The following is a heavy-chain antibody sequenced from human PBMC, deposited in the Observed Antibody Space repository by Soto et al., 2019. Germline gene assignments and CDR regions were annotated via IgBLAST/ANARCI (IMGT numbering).Heavy chain of an antibody. D-gene: IGHD3-10*01. J-gene: IGHJ5*02. Sequence: PSETLSLTCTVSGGSISSYYWSWIRQPPGKGLEWIGYIYYSGSTNYNPSLKSRVTISVDTSKNPFSLKLSSVTAADTAVYYCGRYFRFPAPPRFDPWGQGTLVTVSS. V-gene: IGHV4-59*01. CDR3: GRYFRFPAPPRFDP. CDR2: IYYSGST. CDR1: GGSISSYY.